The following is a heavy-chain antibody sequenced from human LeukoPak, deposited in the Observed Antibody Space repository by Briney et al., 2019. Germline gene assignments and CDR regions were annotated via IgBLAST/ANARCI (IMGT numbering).Heavy chain of an antibody. J-gene: IGHJ4*02. CDR3: ARGGNYYDNSGFKRVDY. CDR2: ISYDGSNK. Sequence: GRSLRLSCAASGFTFSSYAMHWVRQAPGKGLEWVAVISYDGSNKYYADSVKGRFTISRDNAKNSLYLQMNSLRAEDTAVYYCARGGNYYDNSGFKRVDYWGRGTLVTVSS. CDR1: GFTFSSYA. V-gene: IGHV3-30-3*01. D-gene: IGHD3-22*01.